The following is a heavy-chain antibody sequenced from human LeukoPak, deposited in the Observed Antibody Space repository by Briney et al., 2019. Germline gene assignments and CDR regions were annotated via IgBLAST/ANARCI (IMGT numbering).Heavy chain of an antibody. J-gene: IGHJ6*03. CDR1: VYTFTSYY. D-gene: IGHD6-13*01. CDR2: INPSGGST. CDR3: ARDRGGSSSWSYYYYYYMDV. Sequence: ASVKVSCKASVYTFTSYYMHWVRQAPGQGLEGMGIINPSGGSTSYAQKFQGRVTMTRDTSTSTVYMELSSLRSEDTAVYYCARDRGGSSSWSYYYYYYMDVWGKGTTVTVSS. V-gene: IGHV1-46*01.